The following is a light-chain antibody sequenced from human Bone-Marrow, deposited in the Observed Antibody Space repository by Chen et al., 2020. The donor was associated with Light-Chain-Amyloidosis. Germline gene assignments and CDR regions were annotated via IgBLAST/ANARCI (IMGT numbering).Light chain of an antibody. J-gene: IGLJ3*02. CDR1: YTDVGSHNF. V-gene: IGLV2-23*02. CDR3: SSYSGRFSLM. CDR2: GVI. Sequence: SAVTQPASVSGSPGQSVTVACTGAYTDVGSHNFVSWYQLHPGRAPNLILYGVITRPSGVSERFTGSKTDNTASLTISGLLGEDEAAYSCSSYSGRFSLMFGGRTRLTVL.